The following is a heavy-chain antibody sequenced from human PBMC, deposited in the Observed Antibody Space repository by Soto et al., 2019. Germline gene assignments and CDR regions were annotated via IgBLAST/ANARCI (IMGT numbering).Heavy chain of an antibody. D-gene: IGHD1-20*01. CDR2: ISSSSSYI. V-gene: IGHV3-21*01. Sequence: PGVSLTLACAATGFTFSSYSMNWVRQAPGKGLEWVSSISSSSSYIFYADSVKGRFTISRDNAKNSLYLQMNSLRAEDTAVYYCARIPLNWNRINWFDPWGQGSLFTVPS. J-gene: IGHJ5*02. CDR1: GFTFSSYS. CDR3: ARIPLNWNRINWFDP.